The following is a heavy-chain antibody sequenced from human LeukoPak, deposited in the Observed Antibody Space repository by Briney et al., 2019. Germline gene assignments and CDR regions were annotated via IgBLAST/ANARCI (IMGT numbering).Heavy chain of an antibody. V-gene: IGHV7-4-1*02. CDR2: INTNTGNP. D-gene: IGHD2-15*01. J-gene: IGHJ5*02. Sequence: ASVKVSCKASGYTFIGYYIHWVRQAPGQGLEWMGWINTNTGNPTYAQGFTGRFVFSLDTSVSTAYLQISSLKAEDTAVYYCARDYCSSGSCYEGRGWFDPWGQGTLVTVSS. CDR3: ARDYCSSGSCYEGRGWFDP. CDR1: GYTFIGYY.